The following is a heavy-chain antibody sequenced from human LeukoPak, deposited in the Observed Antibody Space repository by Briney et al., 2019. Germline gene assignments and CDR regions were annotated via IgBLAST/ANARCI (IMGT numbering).Heavy chain of an antibody. CDR1: GYTFTSYC. J-gene: IGHJ4*02. Sequence: ASVKVSCKASGYTFTSYCMHWVRQAPGQGLEWMGIINPSGDGTRYAQKFQGRVTMTRDTSTSTVYMELSSLRLEDAAVYYCATSRIVVAAPFDYWGQGPLVSVSS. V-gene: IGHV1-46*01. D-gene: IGHD6-19*01. CDR2: INPSGDGT. CDR3: ATSRIVVAAPFDY.